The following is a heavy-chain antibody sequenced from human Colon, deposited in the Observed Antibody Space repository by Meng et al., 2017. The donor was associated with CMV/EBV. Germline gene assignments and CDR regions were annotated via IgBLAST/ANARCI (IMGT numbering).Heavy chain of an antibody. Sequence: SETLSLTCSVSGGSISSTNYYWGWIRQPPGKGLEWIGGVYDSGSTYHNPSLKDRVTMSVATSKNQFSLKLSSVTAADTAVYYCAGVWGRGGLTNGLDVWGQGTRVTVSS. CDR3: AGVWGRGGLTNGLDV. CDR1: GGSISSTNYY. D-gene: IGHD4/OR15-4a*01. J-gene: IGHJ6*02. V-gene: IGHV4-39*07. CDR2: VYDSGST.